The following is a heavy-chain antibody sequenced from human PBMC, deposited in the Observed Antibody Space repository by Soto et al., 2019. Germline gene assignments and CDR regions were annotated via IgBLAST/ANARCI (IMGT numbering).Heavy chain of an antibody. V-gene: IGHV4-34*01. J-gene: IGHJ6*02. Sequence: SETLSLTCAVYGGSFSGYYWSWIRQPPGKGLEWIGEINHSGSTNYSPSLKSRVTVSVDTSKNQFSLKLSSVTAADTAVYYCARGGRWLQIRYGMDVWGQGTTVTVSS. CDR3: ARGGRWLQIRYGMDV. CDR2: INHSGST. CDR1: GGSFSGYY. D-gene: IGHD5-12*01.